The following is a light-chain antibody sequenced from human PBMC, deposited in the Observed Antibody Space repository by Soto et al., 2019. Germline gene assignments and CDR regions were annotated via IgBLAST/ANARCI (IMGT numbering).Light chain of an antibody. Sequence: QSVLTQPASVSGSPGQSITITCTGTRSDIGAYNFVSWYQQHPGEVPKLMLYDVSIRPSGVSNRFSGSKSGNTASLTISGLQAEDEADYYCTSWTTSTTMIFGGGTKVTGL. J-gene: IGLJ2*01. V-gene: IGLV2-14*03. CDR3: TSWTTSTTMI. CDR2: DVS. CDR1: RSDIGAYNF.